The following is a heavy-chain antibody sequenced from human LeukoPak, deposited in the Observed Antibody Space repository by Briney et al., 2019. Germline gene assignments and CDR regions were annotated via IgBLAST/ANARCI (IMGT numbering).Heavy chain of an antibody. D-gene: IGHD3-10*01. J-gene: IGHJ4*02. CDR1: GFTFTSYG. CDR3: ARDSSYYRVFDY. V-gene: IGHV3-7*03. Sequence: GGSLRLSCAASGFTFTSYGMHWVRQAPGTGLQWVANIKQDGSEKYYVASVKGRFTISRDNAKNSLYLQMNSLRAEDTAVYYCARDSSYYRVFDYWGQGTLVTVSS. CDR2: IKQDGSEK.